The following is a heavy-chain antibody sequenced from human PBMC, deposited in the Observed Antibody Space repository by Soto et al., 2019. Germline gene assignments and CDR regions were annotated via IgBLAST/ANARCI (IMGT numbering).Heavy chain of an antibody. Sequence: GGSLRLSCAASGFTFSSYSMNWVRQAPGKGLEWVSSISSSSSYIYYADSVKGRFTISRDNAKNSLYLQMNSLRAEDTAVFYCARGGFLEWLLPSEFYYWGQGTLVTVS. CDR1: GFTFSSYS. CDR3: ARGGFLEWLLPSEFYY. D-gene: IGHD3-3*01. V-gene: IGHV3-21*01. J-gene: IGHJ4*02. CDR2: ISSSSSYI.